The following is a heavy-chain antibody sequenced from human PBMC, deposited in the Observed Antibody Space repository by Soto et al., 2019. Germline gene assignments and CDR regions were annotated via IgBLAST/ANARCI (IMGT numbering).Heavy chain of an antibody. Sequence: QVQLVQSGAEVKKPGSSVKVSCKASGCTFRSYAVNWVRQAPGQGLEWMGGMIRIFGTPDYAQRFQGRVTFTADESTSTDYMELHSLRPEDTAVYYCARQGNNKCYYYGMDVWGQGTTVTVSS. J-gene: IGHJ6*02. CDR3: ARQGNNKCYYYGMDV. D-gene: IGHD1-20*01. CDR2: MIRIFGTP. V-gene: IGHV1-69*12. CDR1: GCTFRSYA.